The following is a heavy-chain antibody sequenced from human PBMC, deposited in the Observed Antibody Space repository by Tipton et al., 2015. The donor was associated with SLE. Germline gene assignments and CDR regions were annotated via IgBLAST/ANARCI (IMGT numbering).Heavy chain of an antibody. Sequence: TLSLTCAVYGGSFSGYYWSWIRQPPGKGLEWIGEINHSGSTNYNPSLESRVTMSVDTSKNQSSLKLSSVTAADTAVYYCATFHSSSYYFDYWGQGTLVTVSS. CDR3: ATFHSSSYYFDY. D-gene: IGHD6-6*01. J-gene: IGHJ4*02. V-gene: IGHV4-34*01. CDR1: GGSFSGYY. CDR2: INHSGST.